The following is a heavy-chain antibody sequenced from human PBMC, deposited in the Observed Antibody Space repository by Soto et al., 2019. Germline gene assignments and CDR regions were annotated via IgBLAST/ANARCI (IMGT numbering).Heavy chain of an antibody. V-gene: IGHV1-2*02. CDR2: INPNSDGS. CDR3: ARDYWSGDRYYYGMDA. CDR1: GYTFTGYY. Sequence: ASVKVSCKASGYTFTGYYRHWVRQAPGQRLEWMGYINPNSDGSNYAQKFQCRVTMTRDTSISTAYMELSRLRSDGPAVYFCARDYWSGDRYYYGMDAWGQGTPVTVSS. J-gene: IGHJ6*02. D-gene: IGHD3-3*01.